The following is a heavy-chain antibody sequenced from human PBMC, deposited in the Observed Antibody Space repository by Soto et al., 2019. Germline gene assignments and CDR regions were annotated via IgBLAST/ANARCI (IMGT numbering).Heavy chain of an antibody. V-gene: IGHV3-11*01. CDR3: ARDLPQMLSHKHDYYSLDV. Sequence: QVQLVESGGDLVKPGGSLRLSCVASGFSFSDYSMTWMRQAPEGGLDFVSVINNTAITDSYPDSVKGRFTISRNNARNSVYLQMDSLSAEDAAVYYCARDLPQMLSHKHDYYSLDVWGTGTTVTVAS. CDR1: GFSFSDYS. CDR2: INNTAITD. J-gene: IGHJ6*04. D-gene: IGHD2-21*01.